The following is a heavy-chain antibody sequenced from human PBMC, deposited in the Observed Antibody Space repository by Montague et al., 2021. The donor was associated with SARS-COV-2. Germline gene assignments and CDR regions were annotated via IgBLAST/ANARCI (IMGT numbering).Heavy chain of an antibody. Sequence: SETLSLACAVYGGSFSGYYWNWISQPPGKGLEWIGEINHSGSTNYNPSLKSRVTMSVGTSKNQFSLKLSSVTAADTAVYYCARGARQGYGFRLGSFDSWGQGTLVTVSS. CDR2: INHSGST. J-gene: IGHJ4*02. V-gene: IGHV4-34*01. CDR1: GGSFSGYY. CDR3: ARGARQGYGFRLGSFDS. D-gene: IGHD5-18*01.